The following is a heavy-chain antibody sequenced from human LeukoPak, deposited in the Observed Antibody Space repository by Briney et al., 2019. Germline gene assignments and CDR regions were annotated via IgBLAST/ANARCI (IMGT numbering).Heavy chain of an antibody. CDR1: GFTFSSYS. CDR2: ISSSGSYI. D-gene: IGHD2-15*01. J-gene: IGHJ3*02. CDR3: ARGPQYCSGGTCYPGAFDI. Sequence: GGSLRLSCAASGFTFSSYSMNWVRQAPGKGLEWVSFISSSGSYIYYADSVKGRFTISRDNAKNSLYLQMNSLRAEDTAVYYCARGPQYCSGGTCYPGAFDIWGQGTMVTVSS. V-gene: IGHV3-21*01.